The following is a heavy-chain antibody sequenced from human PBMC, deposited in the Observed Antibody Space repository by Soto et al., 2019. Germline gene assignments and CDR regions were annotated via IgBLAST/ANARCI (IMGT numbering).Heavy chain of an antibody. Sequence: QVQLVQSGTEVKKPGASVKVSCQASGYSISAYYIHWVRQAPGKGLEWMGWIDPKNGGTVSAQKFQGRLTMTRDTSISTVYMDLSGLTSDDTALYYCGRDDYGIFPYWGQGSVVTVSS. J-gene: IGHJ4*02. CDR1: GYSISAYY. CDR2: IDPKNGGT. CDR3: GRDDYGIFPY. V-gene: IGHV1-2*02. D-gene: IGHD3-10*01.